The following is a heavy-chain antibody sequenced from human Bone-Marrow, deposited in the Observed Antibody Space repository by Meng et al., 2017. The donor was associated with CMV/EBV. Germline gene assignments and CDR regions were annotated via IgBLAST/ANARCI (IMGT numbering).Heavy chain of an antibody. J-gene: IGHJ6*02. V-gene: IGHV4-59*01. CDR1: GYSTSSDYY. Sequence: SETLSLTCTVSGYSTSSDYYWGWIRQPPGKGLEWIGYIYYSGSTNYNPSLKSRVTISVDTSKNQFSLKLSSVTAADTAVYYCARSYIYSYGYDWYYYYGMDVWGQGTTVTV. CDR3: ARSYIYSYGYDWYYYYGMDV. CDR2: IYYSGST. D-gene: IGHD5-18*01.